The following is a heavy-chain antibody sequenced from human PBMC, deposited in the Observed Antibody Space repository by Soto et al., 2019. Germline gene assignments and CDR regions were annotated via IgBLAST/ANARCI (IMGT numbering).Heavy chain of an antibody. Sequence: ASVKVSCKASGFSFTGYYIHWLRQAPGQGLEWMGWINAHSGGTEYAQKFQGRVTLTRDTSISTAYMTLSSLRSDDTAIYYCAKDLTRQLAYWLDPWGQGTQVTV. CDR2: INAHSGGT. J-gene: IGHJ5*02. CDR3: AKDLTRQLAYWLDP. CDR1: GFSFTGYY. V-gene: IGHV1-2*02. D-gene: IGHD6-6*01.